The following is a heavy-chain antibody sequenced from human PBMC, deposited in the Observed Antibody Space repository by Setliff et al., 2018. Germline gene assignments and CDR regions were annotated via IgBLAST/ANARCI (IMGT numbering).Heavy chain of an antibody. CDR3: AKDSLSGWSAVDY. Sequence: GGSLRLSCTVSGLTFRNFWMSWVRQAPGKGLEWVALISNDGRKKYYEDSVKGRFTISRDDSKNTLYLQMNSLRPEDTAVYYCAKDSLSGWSAVDYWGQGTLVTVSS. J-gene: IGHJ4*02. CDR1: GLTFRNFW. D-gene: IGHD6-19*01. CDR2: ISNDGRKK. V-gene: IGHV3-30*18.